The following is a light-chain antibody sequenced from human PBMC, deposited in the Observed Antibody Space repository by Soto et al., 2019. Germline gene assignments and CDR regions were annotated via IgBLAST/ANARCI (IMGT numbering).Light chain of an antibody. Sequence: EIVLTQSPGTLSLPPGERATLSCRASQSVSSSSLGWYQQKPGQAPRLLIYGASSRATGIPDRFSGGGSGTDFTLSISRLEPEDFAVYYCQQYGSSPTFGGGTEVEIK. V-gene: IGKV3-20*01. CDR3: QQYGSSPT. CDR1: QSVSSSS. J-gene: IGKJ4*01. CDR2: GAS.